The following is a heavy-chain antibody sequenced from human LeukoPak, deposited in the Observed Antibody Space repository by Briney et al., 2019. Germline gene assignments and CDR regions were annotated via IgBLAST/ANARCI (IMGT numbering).Heavy chain of an antibody. CDR3: ARDFPVWFGELLSAFYFDY. J-gene: IGHJ4*02. Sequence: GSLRLSCAASGFTFDDYGMSCVRQAPGKGLEWVSGINWNGGSTGYADSVKGRFTISGDNAKNSLYLQMNSLRAEDTALYYCARDFPVWFGELLSAFYFDYWGQGTLVTVSS. CDR2: INWNGGST. D-gene: IGHD3-10*01. V-gene: IGHV3-20*04. CDR1: GFTFDDYG.